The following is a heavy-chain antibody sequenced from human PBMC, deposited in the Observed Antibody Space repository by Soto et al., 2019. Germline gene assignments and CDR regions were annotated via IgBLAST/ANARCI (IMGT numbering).Heavy chain of an antibody. J-gene: IGHJ5*02. V-gene: IGHV6-1*01. CDR2: TYYYRSKWYI. D-gene: IGHD1-1*01. CDR3: ARDDGPRTTRRFDA. Sequence: QSPSRGLEWLGRTYYYRSKWYIDYAVSVKGRISINAVTSKNQVSLQLNAVIPDDTAVYYCARDDGPRTTRRFDAWGQGILVTVPQ.